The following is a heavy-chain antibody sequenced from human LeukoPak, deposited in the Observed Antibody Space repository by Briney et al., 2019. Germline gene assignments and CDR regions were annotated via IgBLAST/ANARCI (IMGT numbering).Heavy chain of an antibody. CDR1: GGSISSYY. Sequence: PSETLSLTCTVSGGSISSYYWSWIRQPPGKGLEWIGYIYYSGSTNYKPSLKSRVTISVDTSKNQFSLKLSSVTAADTAVYYCARVPSSGWYYFDYWGQGTLVTVSS. CDR3: ARVPSSGWYYFDY. CDR2: IYYSGST. V-gene: IGHV4-59*01. D-gene: IGHD6-19*01. J-gene: IGHJ4*02.